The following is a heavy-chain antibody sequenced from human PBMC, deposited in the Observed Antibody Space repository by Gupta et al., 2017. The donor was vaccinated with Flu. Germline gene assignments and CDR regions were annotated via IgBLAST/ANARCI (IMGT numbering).Heavy chain of an antibody. D-gene: IGHD6-13*01. CDR2: IWYDGSNK. J-gene: IGHJ4*02. Sequence: QVQLVESGGCVVQPGRSLRLSRAVSGFTFRRYGMHWVRQAPGKGLEWVAVIWYDGSNKYYADAGKGRFTISRDNSKNTLYLQMNSLRAEDTAVYYCARDAYSSSWYGPFDYWDQGTLVTVSS. CDR1: GFTFRRYG. V-gene: IGHV3-33*01. CDR3: ARDAYSSSWYGPFDY.